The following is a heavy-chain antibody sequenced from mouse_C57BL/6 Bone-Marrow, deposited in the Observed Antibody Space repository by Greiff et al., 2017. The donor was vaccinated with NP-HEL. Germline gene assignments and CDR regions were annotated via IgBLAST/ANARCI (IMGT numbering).Heavy chain of an antibody. J-gene: IGHJ3*01. CDR1: GYTFTSYN. CDR3: ARGRGLLLFAY. V-gene: IGHV1-12*01. CDR2: IYPGNGDT. D-gene: IGHD2-3*01. Sequence: QFQLQQSGPPLLLPFSSFPMSCKASGYTFTSYNMHWVKQTPRQGLEWIGAIYPGNGDTSYNQKFKGKATLTVDKSSSTAYMQLSSLTSEDSAVYFCARGRGLLLFAYWGQGTLVTVSA.